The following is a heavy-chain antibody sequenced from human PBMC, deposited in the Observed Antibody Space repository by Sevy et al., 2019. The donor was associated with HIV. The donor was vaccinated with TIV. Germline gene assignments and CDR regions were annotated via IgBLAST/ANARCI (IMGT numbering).Heavy chain of an antibody. CDR1: GFTFSSYG. CDR3: AKVSFRVPYYFDY. V-gene: IGHV3-30*18. CDR2: ISYDGSNK. D-gene: IGHD1-1*01. J-gene: IGHJ4*02. Sequence: GGSLRLSCAASGFTFSSYGMHWVRQAPGKGLEWVAVISYDGSNKYYADSVKGRFTISRDNSKNSLYLQMNSLRAEDTAVYYCAKVSFRVPYYFDYWGQGTLVTVSS.